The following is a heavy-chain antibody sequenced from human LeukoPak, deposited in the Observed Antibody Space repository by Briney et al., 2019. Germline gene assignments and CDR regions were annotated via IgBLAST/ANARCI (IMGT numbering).Heavy chain of an antibody. CDR2: IWYYGSNK. Sequence: PGGSLRLSCAASGFTFSSYGMHWVRQAPGKGLEWVAVIWYYGSNKYYADSVKGRFTISRDNSKNTLYLQMNSLRAEDTAVYYCARDRYYGSGSYYTNYYYYYGMDVWGKGTTVTVSS. CDR3: ARDRYYGSGSYYTNYYYYYGMDV. D-gene: IGHD3-10*01. J-gene: IGHJ6*04. CDR1: GFTFSSYG. V-gene: IGHV3-33*01.